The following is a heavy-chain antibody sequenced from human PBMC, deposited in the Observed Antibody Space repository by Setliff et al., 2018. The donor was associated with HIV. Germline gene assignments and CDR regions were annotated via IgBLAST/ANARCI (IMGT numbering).Heavy chain of an antibody. CDR2: IYYSGST. CDR3: ARMVIQFGDYHFDD. Sequence: PSETLSLTCTVSGGSISSSSYYWGWIRQPPGKGLEWIGSIYYSGSTYYNPSLKSRVTISVDTSKNQFSLKLSSVTAADTAVYYCARMVIQFGDYHFDDWGQGALVTVSS. D-gene: IGHD3-10*01. CDR1: GGSISSSSYY. V-gene: IGHV4-39*01. J-gene: IGHJ4*02.